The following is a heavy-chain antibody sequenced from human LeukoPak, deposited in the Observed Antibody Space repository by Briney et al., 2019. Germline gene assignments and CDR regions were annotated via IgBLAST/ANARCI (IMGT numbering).Heavy chain of an antibody. V-gene: IGHV1-8*01. D-gene: IGHD2-15*01. CDR2: MSPYSGNT. CDR3: ARDYGGSSGWFDP. CDR1: GYTFTTFD. Sequence: ASVSVSCKASGYTFTTFDINWVRQAGGQGLEWVGWMSPYSGNTGYAQKFQGRVTMTRKTSISTAFMEISSLISDDTAVYYCARDYGGSSGWFDPWGQGTQVTVSS. J-gene: IGHJ5*02.